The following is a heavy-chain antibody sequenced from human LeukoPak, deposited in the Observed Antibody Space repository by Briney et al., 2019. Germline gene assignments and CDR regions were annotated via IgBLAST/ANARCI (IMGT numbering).Heavy chain of an antibody. CDR3: ASQSIVVVPAARYFDL. Sequence: SETLSLTCTVSGDSISNNPYYWAWIRQPPGKGLEWIATIYHSGTTFYNPSLKSRVTISVDTSKNQFSLSLSSVTAADTAVYYCASQSIVVVPAARYFDLWGRGTLVTVSS. V-gene: IGHV4-39*01. CDR1: GDSISNNPYY. D-gene: IGHD2-2*01. CDR2: IYHSGTT. J-gene: IGHJ2*01.